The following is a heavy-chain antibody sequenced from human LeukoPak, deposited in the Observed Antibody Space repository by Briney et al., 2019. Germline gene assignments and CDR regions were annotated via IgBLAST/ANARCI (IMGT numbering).Heavy chain of an antibody. J-gene: IGHJ6*03. CDR2: INHSGST. CDR3: ARESPYCSSTSCYRHYYYYYYMDV. V-gene: IGHV4-34*01. CDR1: GGSFSGYY. D-gene: IGHD2-2*01. Sequence: SETLSLTCAVYGGSFSGYYWSWIRQPPGKGLEWIGEINHSGSTNYNPSLKSRVTISVDTSKNQSSLKLSSVTAADTAVYYCARESPYCSSTSCYRHYYYYYYMDVWGKGTTVTVSS.